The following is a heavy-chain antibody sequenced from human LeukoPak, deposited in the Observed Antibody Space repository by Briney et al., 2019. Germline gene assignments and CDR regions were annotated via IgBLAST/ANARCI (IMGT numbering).Heavy chain of an antibody. D-gene: IGHD4-17*01. V-gene: IGHV3-23*01. J-gene: IGHJ4*02. Sequence: GGSLRLSCAASGFTFSSYAMTWVRQAPGKGLEWVSSISGNGYSIYYADSVKGRFTISSDNSKNTLYLQLNSPRAEDTAVYYCARETGLRTFGNWGQGTLVTVSS. CDR1: GFTFSSYA. CDR3: ARETGLRTFGN. CDR2: ISGNGYSI.